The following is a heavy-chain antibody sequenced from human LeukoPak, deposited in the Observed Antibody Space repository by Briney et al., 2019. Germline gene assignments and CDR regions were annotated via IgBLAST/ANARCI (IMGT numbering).Heavy chain of an antibody. CDR1: GFTFSSYA. CDR3: ARDMGDIVVVPAAPERGYYYCGMDV. J-gene: IGHJ6*04. CDR2: ISYDGSNK. Sequence: GGSLRLSCAASGFTFSSYAMHWVRQAPGKGLEWVAVISYDGSNKYYADSVKGRFTISRDNSKNTLYLKMNSLRAEDTAVYYCARDMGDIVVVPAAPERGYYYCGMDVWGKGTTVTVSS. V-gene: IGHV3-30*04. D-gene: IGHD2-2*01.